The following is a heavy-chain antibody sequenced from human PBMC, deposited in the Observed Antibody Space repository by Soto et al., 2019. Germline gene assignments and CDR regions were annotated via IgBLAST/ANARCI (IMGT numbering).Heavy chain of an antibody. V-gene: IGHV4-39*01. Sequence: SKTLSLTCTVSGGSVSSSSYYWGWIRQPPGKGLEWIGSIYYSGSTYYNPSLKSRVTISVDTSKNQFSLKLSSVTAADTAVYYCARLNDYGDAIQHWGQGTLVTVSS. CDR2: IYYSGST. CDR1: GGSVSSSSYY. J-gene: IGHJ1*01. CDR3: ARLNDYGDAIQH. D-gene: IGHD4-17*01.